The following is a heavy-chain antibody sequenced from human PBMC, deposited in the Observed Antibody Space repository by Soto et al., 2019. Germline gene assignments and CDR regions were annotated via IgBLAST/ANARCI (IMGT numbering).Heavy chain of an antibody. Sequence: SETLSLTCTVSGGSVSSGSYYWSWIRQPPGKGLEWIGYIYYSGSTNYNPSLKSGVTISVDTSKNQFSLKLSSVTAADTAVYYCARRVAAAGVYNWFDPWGQGTLVTVSS. CDR3: ARRVAAAGVYNWFDP. V-gene: IGHV4-61*01. J-gene: IGHJ5*02. D-gene: IGHD6-13*01. CDR1: GGSVSSGSYY. CDR2: IYYSGST.